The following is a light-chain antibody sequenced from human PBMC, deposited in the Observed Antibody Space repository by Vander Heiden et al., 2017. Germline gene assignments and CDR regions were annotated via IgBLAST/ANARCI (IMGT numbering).Light chain of an antibody. J-gene: IGLJ2*01. CDR3: QSYDSSLSGSVV. V-gene: IGLV1-40*01. Sequence: QSVLTQPPSVSGAPGQTVTNPRTGPCSHLGAGYHVHWYQPPSGTAPKLLIYGNSNRHSGVPDRFSGSKSGTSASLAITGLQAEDEADYYCQSYDSSLSGSVVFGGGTKLTVL. CDR1: CSHLGAGYH. CDR2: GNS.